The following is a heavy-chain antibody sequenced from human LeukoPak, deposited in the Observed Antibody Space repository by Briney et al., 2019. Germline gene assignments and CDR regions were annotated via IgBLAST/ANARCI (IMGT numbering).Heavy chain of an antibody. D-gene: IGHD2-2*01. CDR2: INPNSGGT. CDR3: ARDSPYSEVVVPAASSHY. CDR1: GYTFTGYY. J-gene: IGHJ4*02. V-gene: IGHV1-2*02. Sequence: GASVKVSCKASGYTFTGYYMHWVRQAPGQGLEWMGWINPNSGGTNYVQKFQGRVTMTRDTSISTAYMELSRLRSDDTAVYYCARDSPYSEVVVPAASSHYWGQGTLVTVSS.